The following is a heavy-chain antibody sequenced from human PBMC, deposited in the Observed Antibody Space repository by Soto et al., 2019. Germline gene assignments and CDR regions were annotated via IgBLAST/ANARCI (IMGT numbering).Heavy chain of an antibody. CDR2: IIPIFSTA. CDR3: ARSASMIVVVITDVEYYFDY. D-gene: IGHD3-22*01. Sequence: SVKVSCKASGGTFSSYAISWVRQAPGQGLEWMGGIIPIFSTANYAQKFQGRVTITADESTSTAYMELSSLRSEDTAVYYCARSASMIVVVITDVEYYFDYWGQGTLVTVSS. CDR1: GGTFSSYA. J-gene: IGHJ4*02. V-gene: IGHV1-69*13.